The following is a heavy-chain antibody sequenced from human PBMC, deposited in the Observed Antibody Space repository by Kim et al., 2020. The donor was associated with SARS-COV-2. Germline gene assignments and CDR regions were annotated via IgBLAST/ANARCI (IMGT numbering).Heavy chain of an antibody. CDR3: ARRSRDFHGALRNYYYYGMDV. V-gene: IGHV5-51*01. Sequence: GESLKISCKGSGYSFTSYWIGWVRQMPGKGLEWMGIIYPGDSDTRYSPSFQGQVTISADKSISTAYLQWSSLKASDTAMYYCARRSRDFHGALRNYYYYGMDVWGQGTTVTVSS. CDR1: GYSFTSYW. J-gene: IGHJ6*02. CDR2: IYPGDSDT. D-gene: IGHD3-16*01.